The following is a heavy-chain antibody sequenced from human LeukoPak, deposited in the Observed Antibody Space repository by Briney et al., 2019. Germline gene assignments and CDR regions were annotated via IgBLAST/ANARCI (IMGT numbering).Heavy chain of an antibody. Sequence: GESLKISCKGSGYSFTSYWIGWVRQMPGKGLEWMGIIYPGDSNTRYSPSFQGQVTFSVDKSISTAYLQWSSLKASDTAIYYCARRRGYSGYDFWFDPWGQGTLVTVSS. CDR2: IYPGDSNT. J-gene: IGHJ5*02. V-gene: IGHV5-51*01. CDR1: GYSFTSYW. D-gene: IGHD5-12*01. CDR3: ARRRGYSGYDFWFDP.